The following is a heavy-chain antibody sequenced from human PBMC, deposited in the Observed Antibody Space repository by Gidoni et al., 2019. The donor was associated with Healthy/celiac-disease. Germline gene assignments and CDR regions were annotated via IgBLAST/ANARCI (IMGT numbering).Heavy chain of an antibody. Sequence: EVQLVESGGVLVQPGGSLRLSCAASGFTVSSNHMSWVRQAPGKGLECVSVIYSCGSTYYADSVKGRFTISRHNSKNTLYLQMNSLRAEDTAVYYCARGGRGYCSGGSCPYYYYYGMDVWGQGTTVTVSS. D-gene: IGHD2-15*01. CDR1: GFTVSSNH. CDR2: IYSCGST. V-gene: IGHV3-53*04. CDR3: ARGGRGYCSGGSCPYYYYYGMDV. J-gene: IGHJ6*02.